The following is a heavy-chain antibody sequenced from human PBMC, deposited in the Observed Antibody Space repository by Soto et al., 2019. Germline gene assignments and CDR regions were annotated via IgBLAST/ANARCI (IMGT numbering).Heavy chain of an antibody. D-gene: IGHD1-1*01. V-gene: IGHV3-48*02. CDR2: ISYNSAII. CDR1: GFTFNTYS. J-gene: IGHJ4*02. CDR3: ARDSNWSFDY. Sequence: GGSLRLSCAASGFTFNTYSMNWVRQAPGKGLEWVSYISYNSAIINYADSVKGRFAISRDNAKNSLYLQMNSLGDEDTAVYYCARDSNWSFDYWGQGALVTVSS.